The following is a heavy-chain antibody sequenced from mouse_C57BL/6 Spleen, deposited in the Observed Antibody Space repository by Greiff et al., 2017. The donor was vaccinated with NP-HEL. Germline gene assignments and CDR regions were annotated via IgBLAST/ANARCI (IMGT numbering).Heavy chain of an antibody. J-gene: IGHJ1*03. V-gene: IGHV1-53*01. Sequence: QVHVKQPGTELVKPGASVKLSCKASGYTFTSYWMHWVKQRPGQGLEWIGNINPSNGGTNYNEKFKSKATLTVDKSSSTAYMQLSSLTSEDSAVYYCARSTTVTSLYWYFDVWGTGTTVTVSS. CDR1: GYTFTSYW. CDR3: ARSTTVTSLYWYFDV. CDR2: INPSNGGT. D-gene: IGHD1-1*01.